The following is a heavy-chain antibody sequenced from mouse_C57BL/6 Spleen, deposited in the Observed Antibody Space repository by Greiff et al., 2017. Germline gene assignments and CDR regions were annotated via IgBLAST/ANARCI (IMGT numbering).Heavy chain of an antibody. CDR3: ARLVPILLYWDY. Sequence: QVHLQQPGAELVKPGASVKLSCKASGYTFTSYWMQWVKQRPGQGLEWIGEIDPSGSYTNYNQKFKGKATLTVDTSSSTAYMQLSSLTSEDSAVYYCARLVPILLYWDYWGQGTTLTVSS. CDR2: IDPSGSYT. J-gene: IGHJ2*01. CDR1: GYTFTSYW. V-gene: IGHV1-50*01.